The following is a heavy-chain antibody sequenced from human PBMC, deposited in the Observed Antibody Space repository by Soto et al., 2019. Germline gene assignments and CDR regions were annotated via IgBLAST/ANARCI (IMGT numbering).Heavy chain of an antibody. CDR1: GGSSIGFG. Sequence: LCVRWSVAGGSSIGFGGRCISQHPGKVLEWIGYIYYSGSTNYNPSLKSRVTISVDTSKNQFSLKLSSVTAADTAVYSCARSLEAFAIVTLSGASYYYNTDTEVRGNGTTVTVSP. J-gene: IGHJ6*04. CDR2: IYYSGST. D-gene: IGHD3-16*01. V-gene: IGHV4-59*01. CDR3: ARSLEAFAIVTLSGASYYYNTDTEV.